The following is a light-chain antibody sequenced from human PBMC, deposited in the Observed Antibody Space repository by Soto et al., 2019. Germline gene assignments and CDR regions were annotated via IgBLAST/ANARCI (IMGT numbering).Light chain of an antibody. Sequence: DIQMTQSPSTLSASVGDRVTITCRASQSISSWLAWYQQKPGKAPNFLIYDASNLESGVPSRFSGSGSATEFTLTISSLQPDDFATYYCQQYNSSPYTFGLGTKLEIK. CDR3: QQYNSSPYT. V-gene: IGKV1-5*01. J-gene: IGKJ2*01. CDR1: QSISSW. CDR2: DAS.